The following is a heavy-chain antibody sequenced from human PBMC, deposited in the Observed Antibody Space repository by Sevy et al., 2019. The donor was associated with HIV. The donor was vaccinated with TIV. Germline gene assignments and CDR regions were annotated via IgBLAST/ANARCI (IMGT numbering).Heavy chain of an antibody. V-gene: IGHV3-9*01. CDR3: AKDMRYCSGGSCYPYYYYGMDV. Sequence: GGSLRLSCAASGFTFDDYAMHWVRQAPGKGLEWVSGISWNSGSIGYADSVKGRFTISRDNAKNSLYLQMNCLRAEDTALYYCAKDMRYCSGGSCYPYYYYGMDVWGQGTTVTVSS. J-gene: IGHJ6*02. CDR1: GFTFDDYA. D-gene: IGHD2-15*01. CDR2: ISWNSGSI.